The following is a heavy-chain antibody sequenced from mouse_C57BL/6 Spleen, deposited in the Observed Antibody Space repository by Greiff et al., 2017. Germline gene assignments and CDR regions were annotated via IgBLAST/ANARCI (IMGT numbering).Heavy chain of an antibody. D-gene: IGHD2-2*01. J-gene: IGHJ3*01. CDR3: ARDDGYDPTWFAY. V-gene: IGHV5-4*01. CDR1: GFTFSSYA. Sequence: EVHLVESGGGLVKPGGSLKLSCAASGFTFSSYAMSWVRQTPEKRLEWVATISDGGSYTYYPDNVKGRFTISRDNAKNNLYLQMSHLKSEDTAMYYCARDDGYDPTWFAYWGQGTLVTVSA. CDR2: ISDGGSYT.